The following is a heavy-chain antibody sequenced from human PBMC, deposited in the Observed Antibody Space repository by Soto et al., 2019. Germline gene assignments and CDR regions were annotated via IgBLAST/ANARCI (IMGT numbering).Heavy chain of an antibody. J-gene: IGHJ5*02. V-gene: IGHV3-30-3*01. Sequence: QEQVVESGGGVVQPGRSLRLYWAASGFTVTGYSMHWVRQAPGKGLEWVALISYDGTYKDYADSVKGRFSISRDYSNNALYLQMNSLTTEDTAVYYCVRCWGTGDGSNLGYNWFDPWGQGTLVIVSS. CDR1: GFTVTGYS. CDR2: ISYDGTYK. D-gene: IGHD1-1*01. CDR3: VRCWGTGDGSNLGYNWFDP.